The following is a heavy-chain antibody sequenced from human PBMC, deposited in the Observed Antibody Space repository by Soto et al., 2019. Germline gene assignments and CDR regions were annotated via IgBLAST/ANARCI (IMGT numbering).Heavy chain of an antibody. V-gene: IGHV3-73*01. CDR2: IRSKANSYAT. D-gene: IGHD2-2*03. CDR1: GFTFSGSA. CDR3: TRGGYGYCSSTSCPLRFTIYYYMDV. J-gene: IGHJ6*03. Sequence: GGSLRLSCAASGFTFSGSAMHWVRQASGKGLEWVGRIRSKANSYATAYAASVKGRFTISRDDSRNTAYLQMNSLKTEDTAVYYCTRGGYGYCSSTSCPLRFTIYYYMDVWGKGTTVTVSS.